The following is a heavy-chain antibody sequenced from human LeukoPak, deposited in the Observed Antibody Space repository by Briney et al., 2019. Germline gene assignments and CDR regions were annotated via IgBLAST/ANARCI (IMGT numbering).Heavy chain of an antibody. CDR1: GGSFSGYY. J-gene: IGHJ6*04. V-gene: IGHV4-34*01. CDR2: INHSGST. Sequence: SETLSLTCAVYGGSFSGYYWSWIRQPPGKGLEWIGEINHSGSTIYNPSLKSRVTISVDTSKNQFSLKLSSVTAADTAVYYCARGSWFGRGMDVWGKGTTVTVSS. CDR3: ARGSWFGRGMDV. D-gene: IGHD3-10*01.